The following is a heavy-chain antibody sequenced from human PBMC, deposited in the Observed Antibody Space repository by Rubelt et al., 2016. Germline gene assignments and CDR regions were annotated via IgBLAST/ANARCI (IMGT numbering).Heavy chain of an antibody. CDR3: ARVITKFGGIYYFDY. V-gene: IGHV3-7*01. D-gene: IGHD3-3*01. Sequence: EVQLLESGGGFVQPGGSLRLSCAASGFTFSSFAVSWVRQAPGKGLEWVANIEPDGSEKSYVDSVKGRFTISRDNAKNSLSLKMNSLRAEDTAVYYCARVITKFGGIYYFDYWGQGALVTVSS. CDR2: IEPDGSEK. CDR1: GFTFSSFA. J-gene: IGHJ4*02.